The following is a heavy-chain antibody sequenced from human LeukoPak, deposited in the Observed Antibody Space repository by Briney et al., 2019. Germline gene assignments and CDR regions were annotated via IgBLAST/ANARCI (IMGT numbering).Heavy chain of an antibody. V-gene: IGHV3-23*01. CDR1: GFTFSSYD. D-gene: IGHD4-23*01. CDR3: AKSLVRWAFDY. Sequence: GGSLRLSCAASGFTFSSYDMSWVRQAPGKGLEWVSSLTTDGGSTEYADSVKGRFTISRDNSKNTLYLQMNSLRAEDTALYYCAKSLVRWAFDYWGQGTLVTISS. CDR2: LTTDGGST. J-gene: IGHJ4*02.